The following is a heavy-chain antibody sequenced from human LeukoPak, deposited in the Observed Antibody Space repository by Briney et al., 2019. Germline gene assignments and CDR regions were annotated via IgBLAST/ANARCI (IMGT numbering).Heavy chain of an antibody. CDR3: ARERSGYGDYNY. J-gene: IGHJ4*02. Sequence: SGGSLRLSCAASGFTFSDYYMSWIRQAPGRGLEWVSYISAGGSAVYYADSVKGRFTISRGNAKNSPYLQMNNLRAEDTAVYYCARERSGYGDYNYWGQGTLVTVSS. V-gene: IGHV3-11*01. D-gene: IGHD4-17*01. CDR2: ISAGGSAV. CDR1: GFTFSDYY.